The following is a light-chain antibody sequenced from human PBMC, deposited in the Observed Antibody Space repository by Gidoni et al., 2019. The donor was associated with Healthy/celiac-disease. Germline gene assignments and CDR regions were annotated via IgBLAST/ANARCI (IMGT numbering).Light chain of an antibody. V-gene: IGKV2-28*01. CDR3: MQALQTPNT. J-gene: IGKJ2*01. Sequence: DIVMTQSPLSLPVTPGEPASISCRSSQSLLHSSGYNSLDWYLQKPGQSPQLLIYLGSSRASGVPDRFSGSGSGTDFTLKISRVEAEDVGVYYCMQALQTPNTFGQGTKLEIK. CDR2: LGS. CDR1: QSLLHSSGYNS.